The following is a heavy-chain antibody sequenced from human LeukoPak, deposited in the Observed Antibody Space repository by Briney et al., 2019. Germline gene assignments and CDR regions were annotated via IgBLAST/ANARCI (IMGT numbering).Heavy chain of an antibody. CDR1: GVSFNAYR. CDR3: PRDDQSVSMGRGQVYYYSYGMDV. J-gene: IGHJ6*02. CDR2: MSYEEKTK. Sequence: GGSLRLSCAASGVSFNAYRMHWVRQTPGTGLEWVAGMSYEEKTKYYPHSLKGRFTISRYNSTNPLFLQMNSLRPEDTAVYSCPRDDQSVSMGRGQVYYYSYGMDVWHQGTTVTLSS. V-gene: IGHV3-30*19. D-gene: IGHD3-10*01.